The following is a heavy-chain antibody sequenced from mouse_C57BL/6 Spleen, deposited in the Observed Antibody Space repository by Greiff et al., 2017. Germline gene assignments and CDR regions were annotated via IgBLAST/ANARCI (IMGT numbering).Heavy chain of an antibody. Sequence: VQLQQSGAELVRPGASVKLSCTASGFNIKDDYMHWVKQRPEQGLEWIGWIDPENGDTEYASKFQGKATITADTSSNTAYLQLSSLTSEDTAVYYCTNGYYEDYLDYWGQGTTLTVSS. CDR1: GFNIKDDY. CDR2: IDPENGDT. CDR3: TNGYYEDYLDY. J-gene: IGHJ2*01. D-gene: IGHD2-3*01. V-gene: IGHV14-4*01.